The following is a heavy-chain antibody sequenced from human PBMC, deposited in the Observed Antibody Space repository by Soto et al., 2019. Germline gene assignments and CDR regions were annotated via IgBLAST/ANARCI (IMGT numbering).Heavy chain of an antibody. CDR3: ASLDSSGWYFDD. CDR2: VNHRGST. V-gene: IGHV4-34*01. D-gene: IGHD6-19*01. Sequence: QVQLQQWGAGLLKPSETLSLTCAVYGRSFSNPYFYWSWIRQPPGKGLEWIGEVNHRGSTNYTPSLKSRVAISLDTSKNHFSLRLTSLTAADTAVYSCASLDSSGWYFDDWGQGTLVTVSS. J-gene: IGHJ4*02. CDR1: GRSFSNPYFY.